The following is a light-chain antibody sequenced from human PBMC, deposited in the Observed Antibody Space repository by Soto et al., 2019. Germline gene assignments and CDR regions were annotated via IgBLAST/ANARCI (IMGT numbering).Light chain of an antibody. Sequence: DIQMTQSPSSLSASVGDSVTLTCRASQRLFSFLNWYQQAPGRAPKLLISTAYKLQSGVPSRFSGSESGTEFTLTISSLQHEDFANYFCQQTYSAPFTFGPGTKVDVK. CDR1: QRLFSF. CDR3: QQTYSAPFT. V-gene: IGKV1-39*01. J-gene: IGKJ3*01. CDR2: TAY.